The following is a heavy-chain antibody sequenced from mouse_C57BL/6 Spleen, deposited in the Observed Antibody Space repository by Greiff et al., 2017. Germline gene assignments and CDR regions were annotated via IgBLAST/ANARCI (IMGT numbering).Heavy chain of an antibody. CDR1: GYAFSSSW. D-gene: IGHD3-2*02. CDR2: IYPGDGDT. J-gene: IGHJ3*01. V-gene: IGHV1-82*01. Sequence: QVQLQQSGPELVKPGASVKISCKASGYAFSSSWMNWVKQRPGKGLEWIGRIYPGDGDTNYNGKFKGKATLTADKSSSTAYMQLSSLTSEDSAVYFCARSGEYWFAYWGQGTLVTVSA. CDR3: ARSGEYWFAY.